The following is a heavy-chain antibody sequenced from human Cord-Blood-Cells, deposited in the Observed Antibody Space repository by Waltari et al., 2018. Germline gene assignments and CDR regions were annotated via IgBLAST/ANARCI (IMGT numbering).Heavy chain of an antibody. J-gene: IGHJ4*02. CDR3: ARGGIRFGELYYFDY. CDR2: INSDGSST. D-gene: IGHD3-10*01. CDR1: GFTFSSYW. V-gene: IGHV3-74*01. Sequence: EVQLVESGGGLVQPGGSLRLSCVASGFTFSSYWMHWVRQAPGKGLVWVSRINSDGSSTSYADSVKGRFTISRDNAKNTLYLQMNRLRAEDTAVYYCARGGIRFGELYYFDYWGQGTLVTVSS.